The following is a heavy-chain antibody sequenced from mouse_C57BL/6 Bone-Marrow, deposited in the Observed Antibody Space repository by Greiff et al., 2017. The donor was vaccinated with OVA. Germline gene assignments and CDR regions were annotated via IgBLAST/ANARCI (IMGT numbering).Heavy chain of an antibody. CDR1: EYEFPSHD. D-gene: IGHD2-5*01. Sequence: EVKLMESGGGLVQPGESLKLSCESNEYEFPSHDMSWVRKTPEKRLELVAAINSDGGSTYYPDTMERRFIISSDNTKKTLYLQMSSLRSEDTALYYCARQRPTIVTTRYFDVWGTGTTVTVSS. V-gene: IGHV5-2*01. CDR2: INSDGGST. J-gene: IGHJ1*03. CDR3: ARQRPTIVTTRYFDV.